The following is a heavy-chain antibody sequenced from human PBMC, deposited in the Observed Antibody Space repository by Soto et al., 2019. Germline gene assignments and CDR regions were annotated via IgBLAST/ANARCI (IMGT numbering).Heavy chain of an antibody. CDR1: GFAFNDFA. CDR2: ISGSGDKT. V-gene: IGHV3-23*01. J-gene: IGHJ4*02. Sequence: EVHLLESEGDLVLPGGSLRLSCAASGFAFNDFAMNWVRQAPGKGPEWLSTISGSGDKTFHSDSVKGRFNISRDNSNNKMFLQMNSLRAEDTAIYYCAKGASHAPFEKWGRGTLVTVSS. CDR3: AKGASHAPFEK.